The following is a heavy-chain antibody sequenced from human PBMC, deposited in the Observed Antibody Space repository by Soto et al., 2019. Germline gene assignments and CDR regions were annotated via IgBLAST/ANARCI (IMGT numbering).Heavy chain of an antibody. D-gene: IGHD2-8*01. CDR3: AKDRSGLVLMVYAMGYYYGMDV. CDR1: GFTFSSYD. J-gene: IGHJ6*02. V-gene: IGHV3-30*18. Sequence: GGSLRLSCAASGFTFSSYDMHWVRQAPGKGLEWVAVISYDGSNKYYADSVKGRFTISRDNSKNTLYLQMNSLRAEDTAVYYCAKDRSGLVLMVYAMGYYYGMDVWAKGPRSPSP. CDR2: ISYDGSNK.